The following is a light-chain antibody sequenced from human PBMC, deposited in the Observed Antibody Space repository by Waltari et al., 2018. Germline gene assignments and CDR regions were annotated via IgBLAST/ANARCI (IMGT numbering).Light chain of an antibody. J-gene: IGKJ2*01. CDR2: GVS. Sequence: EIVMTQSPATLSVSPGDRATHSCRASQSFTRKLSWYQQKPGQVPRLLIYGVSTRATGIPARFSGSGSGTEFTLTISSLQSEDSAVYYCSQYNDWPYTFGQGTKLELQ. CDR1: QSFTRK. CDR3: SQYNDWPYT. V-gene: IGKV3-15*01.